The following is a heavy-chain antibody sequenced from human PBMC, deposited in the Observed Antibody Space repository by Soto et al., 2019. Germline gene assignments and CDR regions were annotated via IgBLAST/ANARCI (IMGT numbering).Heavy chain of an antibody. J-gene: IGHJ4*02. Sequence: AVDGGTFRGFGGSWIRQPPGKGLEWIGEINHSGSTNYNPSLKSRVTISVDTSKNQFSLKLSSVTAADTAVYYCARGRRGQLAWTYWGQGTLVTVSS. CDR3: ARGRRGQLAWTY. D-gene: IGHD6-6*01. V-gene: IGHV4-34*01. CDR1: GGTFRGFG. CDR2: INHSGST.